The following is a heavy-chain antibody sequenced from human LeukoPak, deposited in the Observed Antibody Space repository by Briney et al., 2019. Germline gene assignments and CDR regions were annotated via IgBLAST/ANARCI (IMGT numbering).Heavy chain of an antibody. CDR3: ARGDVGRNYYDRSGYLNWFDP. Sequence: GGSLRLSCAASGFTFSSYSMNWVRQAPGKGLEWVSYISSSSSTIYYADSVKGRFTISRDNAKNSLYLQMNSLRAEDTAVYYCARGDVGRNYYDRSGYLNWFDPWGQGTLVTVSS. D-gene: IGHD3-22*01. V-gene: IGHV3-48*04. J-gene: IGHJ5*02. CDR1: GFTFSSYS. CDR2: ISSSSSTI.